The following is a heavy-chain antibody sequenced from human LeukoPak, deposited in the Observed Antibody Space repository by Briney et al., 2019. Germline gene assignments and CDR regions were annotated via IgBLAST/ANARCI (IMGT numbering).Heavy chain of an antibody. CDR1: GGSISSYY. J-gene: IGHJ3*02. CDR2: IYYSGST. D-gene: IGHD3-22*01. Sequence: PSETLSLTCTVSGGSISSYYWSWIRQPPGKGLEWIGYIYYSGSTNYNPSLKSRVTISVDTSKNQFSLKLSSVTAADTAVYYCARHTQSGYPGDGDAFDIWGQGTMVTVSS. CDR3: ARHTQSGYPGDGDAFDI. V-gene: IGHV4-59*08.